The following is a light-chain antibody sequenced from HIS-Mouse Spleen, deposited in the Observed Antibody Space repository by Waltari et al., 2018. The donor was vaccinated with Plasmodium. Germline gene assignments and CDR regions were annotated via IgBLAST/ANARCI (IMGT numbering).Light chain of an antibody. CDR1: QSVSSN. Sequence: EIVMTQSPATLSVSPGERATLSCRASQSVSSNLAWYQQKPGQAPRLLIYGASTRATGIQARFSGSGSGTEFNLTISSMQSEDFAVYYCQQYNNWPRGTFGQGTKVEIK. CDR2: GAS. J-gene: IGKJ1*01. CDR3: QQYNNWPRGT. V-gene: IGKV3-15*01.